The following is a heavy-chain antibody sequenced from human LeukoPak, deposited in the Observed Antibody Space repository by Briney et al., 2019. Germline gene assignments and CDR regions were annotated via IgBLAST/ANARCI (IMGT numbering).Heavy chain of an antibody. CDR3: ARGGWYEDY. V-gene: IGHV4-39*07. J-gene: IGHJ4*02. Sequence: SETLSLTCTVSDGSIRSSTDYWGWIRQSPGKGLEWIGSLYFRGITYYNPSLTSRVTLSVDTSKNQFSLKLTSVTAADTAVYYCARGGWYEDYWGQGTLVTVSS. D-gene: IGHD6-19*01. CDR1: DGSIRSSTDY. CDR2: LYFRGIT.